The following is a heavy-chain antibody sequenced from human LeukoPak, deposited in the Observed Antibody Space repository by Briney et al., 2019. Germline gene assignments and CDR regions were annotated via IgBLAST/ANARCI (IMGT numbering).Heavy chain of an antibody. Sequence: PSETLSLTCAVYGGSFSGYYWSWIRQPPGKGLEWIGEINHSGSTNYNPSLKSRVTISVDMSKNQFSLKLSSVTAADTAVYYCARPGCSSTSCYGNFDYWGQGTLVTVSS. J-gene: IGHJ4*02. D-gene: IGHD2-2*01. CDR1: GGSFSGYY. CDR3: ARPGCSSTSCYGNFDY. V-gene: IGHV4-34*01. CDR2: INHSGST.